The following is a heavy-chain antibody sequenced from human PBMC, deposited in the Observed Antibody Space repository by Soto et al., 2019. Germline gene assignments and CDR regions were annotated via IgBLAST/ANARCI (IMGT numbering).Heavy chain of an antibody. D-gene: IGHD1-26*01. CDR3: ASLRGVRAVKRFGP. V-gene: IGHV5-10-1*01. CDR2: IDPSDSWT. Sequence: SGESLKISCKGSGYSFFNYWISWVRQVPVKGLEWMGRIDPSDSWTHYSPSFQGHVTISADKSISTVYLQWSSLKASDTAMYYCASLRGVRAVKRFGPSGQRTLLTLYS. CDR1: GYSFFNYW. J-gene: IGHJ5*02.